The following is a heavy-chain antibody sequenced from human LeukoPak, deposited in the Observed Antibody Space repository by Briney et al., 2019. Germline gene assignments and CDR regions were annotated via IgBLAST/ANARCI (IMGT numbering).Heavy chain of an antibody. D-gene: IGHD4-23*01. CDR2: INHSGST. V-gene: IGHV4-34*01. Sequence: TSETLSLTCAVYGGSFSGYYWSWVRQPPGKGLEWIGEINHSGSTNYNPSLKSRVTISVDTSKNQFSLKLSSVTAADTAVYYCARDVSYGGNPWGQGTLVTVSS. CDR1: GGSFSGYY. J-gene: IGHJ5*02. CDR3: ARDVSYGGNP.